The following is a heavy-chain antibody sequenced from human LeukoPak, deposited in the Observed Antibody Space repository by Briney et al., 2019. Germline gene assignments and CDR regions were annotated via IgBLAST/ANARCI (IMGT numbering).Heavy chain of an antibody. D-gene: IGHD2/OR15-2a*01. Sequence: SVKVSCKASGGTFSSYAISWVRQAPGQGLEWMGGIIPIFGTANYAQKFQGRVTITADESTSTAYMDLSSLRPDDTAVYYCATDFYRGRQFDYWGQGTLVTVSS. V-gene: IGHV1-69*13. J-gene: IGHJ4*02. CDR1: GGTFSSYA. CDR3: ATDFYRGRQFDY. CDR2: IIPIFGTA.